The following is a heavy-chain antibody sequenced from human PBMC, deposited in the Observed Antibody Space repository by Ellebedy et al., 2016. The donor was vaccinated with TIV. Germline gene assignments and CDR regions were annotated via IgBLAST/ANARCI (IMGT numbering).Heavy chain of an antibody. Sequence: PGGSLRLSCAASRFTFRNYAMHWVRQAPGKGLEWMTFISYDGRNKYYADSVKGRFTTSRDNSKNTLYLQLNSLRVEDTAVYYCARGKEMATLDYWGQGTLVTVSS. CDR3: ARGKEMATLDY. V-gene: IGHV3-30*01. CDR2: ISYDGRNK. J-gene: IGHJ4*02. D-gene: IGHD5-24*01. CDR1: RFTFRNYA.